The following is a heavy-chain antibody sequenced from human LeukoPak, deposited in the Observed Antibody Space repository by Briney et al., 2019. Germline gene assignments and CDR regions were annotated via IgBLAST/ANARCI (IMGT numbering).Heavy chain of an antibody. V-gene: IGHV3-30*18. J-gene: IGHJ4*02. CDR3: AKEICSVGGCYSGDY. CDR2: ISYDGSNN. Sequence: PGGSLRLSCAASGFTFSNYAMHWVRQAPGKGLEWIAIISYDGSNNNYADSVKGRFTVSRDNSKNTLYLQMNSLRPEDTAVYYCAKEICSVGGCYSGDYWGQGTLVTVSS. CDR1: GFTFSNYA. D-gene: IGHD2-15*01.